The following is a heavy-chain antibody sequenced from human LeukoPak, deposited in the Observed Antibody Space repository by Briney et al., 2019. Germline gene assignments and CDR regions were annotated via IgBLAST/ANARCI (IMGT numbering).Heavy chain of an antibody. V-gene: IGHV3-9*03. CDR2: ISWNSGSI. CDR1: GFTFDDYT. Sequence: GGSLRLSCAASGFTFDDYTMHWVRQVPGKGLEWVSDISWNSGSIGYADSVKGRFTISRDNAKNSLYLQMNSLRAEDMALYYCAKDEFVASDFTGAFDIWGQGKMVTVSS. J-gene: IGHJ3*02. D-gene: IGHD2-8*02. CDR3: AKDEFVASDFTGAFDI.